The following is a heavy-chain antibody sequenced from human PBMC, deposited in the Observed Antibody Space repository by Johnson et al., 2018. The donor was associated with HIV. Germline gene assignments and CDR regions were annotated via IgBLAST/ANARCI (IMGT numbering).Heavy chain of an antibody. CDR2: ISRDGSST. V-gene: IGHV3-74*01. J-gene: IGHJ3*02. D-gene: IGHD6-13*01. CDR3: ARENMSWEGFDM. CDR1: GFSFSSHW. Sequence: EVQLVESGGGLVQPGGSLRLSCAASGFSFSSHWMVWVRQAPGKGLECVAGISRDGSSTTYADSVKGRFTISRDNAKNTLYLQMNSLRVEDMAVYYCARENMSWEGFDMWGQGTMVTVSS.